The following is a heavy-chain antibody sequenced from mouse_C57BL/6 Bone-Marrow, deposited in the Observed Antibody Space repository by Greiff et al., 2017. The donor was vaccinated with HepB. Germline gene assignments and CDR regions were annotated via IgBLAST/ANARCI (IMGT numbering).Heavy chain of an antibody. Sequence: QVQLQQSGAELMKPGASVKLSCKATGYTFTGYWIEWVKQRPGHGLEWIGEILPGSGSTNYNEKFKGKATFTADTSSNTAYMQLSSLTTEDSAIYYCARSPLYYYGSSPFAMDYWGQGTSVTVSS. CDR3: ARSPLYYYGSSPFAMDY. V-gene: IGHV1-9*01. D-gene: IGHD1-1*01. J-gene: IGHJ4*01. CDR2: ILPGSGST. CDR1: GYTFTGYW.